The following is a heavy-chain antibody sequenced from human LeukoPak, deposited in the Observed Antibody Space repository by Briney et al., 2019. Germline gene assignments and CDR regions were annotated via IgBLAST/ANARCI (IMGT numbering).Heavy chain of an antibody. V-gene: IGHV1-69*05. CDR3: AREGDSSGYYLNWFDP. J-gene: IGHJ5*02. D-gene: IGHD3-22*01. CDR2: IIPIFGTA. CDR1: GGTFSSYA. Sequence: SVKVSCKASGGTFSSYAISWVRQAPGQGLEWMGGIIPIFGTANYAQKFQGGVTITTDESTSTAYMELSSLRSEDTAVYYCAREGDSSGYYLNWFDPWGQGTLVTVSS.